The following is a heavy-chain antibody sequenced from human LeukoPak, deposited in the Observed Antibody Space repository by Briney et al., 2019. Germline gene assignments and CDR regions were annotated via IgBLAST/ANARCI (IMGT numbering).Heavy chain of an antibody. D-gene: IGHD4-17*01. CDR1: GGSFSGYY. J-gene: IGHJ4*02. V-gene: IGHV4-34*01. Sequence: SETLSLTCAVYGGSFSGYYWSWIRQPPGKGLEWIGEINHSGSTNYNPSLKSRVTISVDTSKNQFSLKLSSVTAADTAVYYCGRSGATVTTGDWGQGTLVTVSS. CDR2: INHSGST. CDR3: GRSGATVTTGD.